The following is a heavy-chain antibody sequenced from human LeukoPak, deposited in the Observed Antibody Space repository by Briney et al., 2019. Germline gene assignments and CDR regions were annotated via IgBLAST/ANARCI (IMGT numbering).Heavy chain of an antibody. CDR2: ISYDGSNK. J-gene: IGHJ4*02. Sequence: GRSLRLSCAASGFTFSSYAMHWVRQAPGKGLEWVAVISYDGSNKYYADSVKGRFTISRDNSKNTLYLQMNSLRAEDTALYYCAKLMGTVTTYDYWGQGTLVTVSS. D-gene: IGHD1-7*01. CDR1: GFTFSSYA. V-gene: IGHV3-30-3*02. CDR3: AKLMGTVTTYDY.